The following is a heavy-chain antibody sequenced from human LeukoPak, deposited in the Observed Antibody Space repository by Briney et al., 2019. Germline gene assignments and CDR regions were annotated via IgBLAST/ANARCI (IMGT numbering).Heavy chain of an antibody. J-gene: IGHJ5*02. CDR2: IYTSGST. V-gene: IGHV4-61*02. Sequence: SQTLSLTCTVSGGSISSGSYYWSWIRQPAGKGLEWIGRIYTSGSTNYNPSLKSRVTISVDTSKNQFSLKLSSVTAADTAVYYCASNSFDPWGQGTLVTVSS. CDR3: ASNSFDP. CDR1: GGSISSGSYY.